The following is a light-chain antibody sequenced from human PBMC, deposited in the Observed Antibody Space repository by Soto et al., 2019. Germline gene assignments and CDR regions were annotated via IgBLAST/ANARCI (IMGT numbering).Light chain of an antibody. CDR3: SSYTSSSTYVV. Sequence: QSALTQPDSVSGSPGQSITISCTGTSSDIGGYNYVSWYQQHPGKAPKLMIYEVSNRPSGVSNRFSGSKSGNTASLTISGLQAEDEADYYCSSYTSSSTYVVFGGGTKLTVL. CDR2: EVS. J-gene: IGLJ2*01. CDR1: SSDIGGYNY. V-gene: IGLV2-14*01.